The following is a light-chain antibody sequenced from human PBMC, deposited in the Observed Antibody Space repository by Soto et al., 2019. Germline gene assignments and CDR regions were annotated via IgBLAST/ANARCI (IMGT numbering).Light chain of an antibody. V-gene: IGLV4-69*01. CDR3: QTWGTGIWV. Sequence: QAVVTQSRSASASLGASVKLSCTLSSGYSSYAIAWHQQQPEKGPRYLMKLNSDGSHSKGDGIPDRFSGSSSGAERYLTISSLQSEDEADYYCQTWGTGIWVFGGGTQLTVL. CDR1: SGYSSYA. J-gene: IGLJ3*02. CDR2: LNSDGSH.